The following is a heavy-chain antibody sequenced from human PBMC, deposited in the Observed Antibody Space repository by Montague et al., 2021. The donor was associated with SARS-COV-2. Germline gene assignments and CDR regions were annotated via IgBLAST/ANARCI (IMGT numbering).Heavy chain of an antibody. D-gene: IGHD3-10*01. CDR1: GGSISSGGYY. CDR3: AIAFVSDFYYYGMDV. Sequence: TLSLTCTVSGGSISSGGYYWSWIRQHSGKGLEWIGYIYYSGSSYYNPSLKSRVNISVDTSKNQFSLKLISVTAADTAVYYCAIAFVSDFYYYGMDVWGQGTTVTVSS. V-gene: IGHV4-31*03. CDR2: IYYSGSS. J-gene: IGHJ6*02.